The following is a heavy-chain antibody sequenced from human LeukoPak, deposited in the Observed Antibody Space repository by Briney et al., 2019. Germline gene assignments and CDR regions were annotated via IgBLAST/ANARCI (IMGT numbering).Heavy chain of an antibody. CDR1: VYSLRSGNY. CDR3: ARDHDSSFMFDY. D-gene: IGHD3-22*01. CDR2: IYQSGTT. Sequence: PSETLSLTRGVSVYSLRSGNYWGWIRQPPGKGLEWIGSIYQSGTTYHNSSLKSRVTISVDTSKNQFSLKLNSVTAADTAVYYCARDHDSSFMFDYWGQGALVTVSS. J-gene: IGHJ4*02. V-gene: IGHV4-38-2*02.